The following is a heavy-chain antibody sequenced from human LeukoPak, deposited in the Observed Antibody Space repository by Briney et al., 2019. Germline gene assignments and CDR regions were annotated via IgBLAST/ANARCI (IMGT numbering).Heavy chain of an antibody. CDR1: GYTFTSYG. CDR3: ARDWGITAGWAFDI. D-gene: IGHD3-3*01. V-gene: IGHV1-69*13. Sequence: GASVKVSCKASGYTFTSYGISWVRQAPGQGLEWMGGIIPIFGTANYAQKFQGRVTITADESTSTAYMELSSLRSEDTAVYYCARDWGITAGWAFDIWGQGTMVTVSS. J-gene: IGHJ3*02. CDR2: IIPIFGTA.